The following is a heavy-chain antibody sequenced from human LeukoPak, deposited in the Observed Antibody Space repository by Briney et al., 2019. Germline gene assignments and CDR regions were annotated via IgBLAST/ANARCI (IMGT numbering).Heavy chain of an antibody. J-gene: IGHJ4*02. Sequence: GGSLRLSCAASGFTLCNSSMSWVRQAPGKGLEWVAVISYDGSNKYYADSVKGRFTISRDNSKNTLYLQMNSLRAEDTAVYYCAKGGDYFDYWGQGTLVTVSS. CDR2: ISYDGSNK. V-gene: IGHV3-30*18. D-gene: IGHD3-10*01. CDR3: AKGGDYFDY. CDR1: GFTLCNSS.